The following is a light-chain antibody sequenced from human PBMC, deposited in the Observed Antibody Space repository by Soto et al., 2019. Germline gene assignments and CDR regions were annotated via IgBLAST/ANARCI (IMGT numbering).Light chain of an antibody. J-gene: IGKJ4*01. CDR1: QSVSRN. V-gene: IGKV3-15*01. CDR3: QQYNNWPLT. Sequence: ETVMTQSPATLSVSPGERVTLSCRASQSVSRNLAWYQQRPGQAPRLLIYGASTRAAVLPARFSGSGSGTQFTLTISSLQSEDFAVYYCQQYNNWPLTFGGGTKVEIK. CDR2: GAS.